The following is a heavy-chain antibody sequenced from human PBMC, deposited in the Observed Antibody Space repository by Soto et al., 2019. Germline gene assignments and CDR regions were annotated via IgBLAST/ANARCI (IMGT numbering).Heavy chain of an antibody. V-gene: IGHV1-18*01. Sequence: GAPVKVSWEASGYSFTSGGLRWVRQAPGQRLEWMGWISPYNGDTNYAQKFQGRVTMTTDTSTSTAYMELRSLRSGDTAVYYCARDNGGHFDYWGQGTLVTVSS. CDR1: GYSFTSGG. J-gene: IGHJ4*02. D-gene: IGHD7-27*01. CDR3: ARDNGGHFDY. CDR2: ISPYNGDT.